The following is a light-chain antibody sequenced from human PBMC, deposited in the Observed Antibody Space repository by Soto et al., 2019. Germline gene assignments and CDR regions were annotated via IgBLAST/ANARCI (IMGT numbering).Light chain of an antibody. V-gene: IGKV1-5*01. CDR2: DAS. CDR1: QSISRY. Sequence: DIQMPQSPSTLSVSVGDRVTITCRASQSISRYLGWYQQKPGKAPKLLIYDASSLESGVPSRFSGSGSGTEFTLTISSLQADDFATYYCQQYNSYSSLTFGQGTKVEI. J-gene: IGKJ1*01. CDR3: QQYNSYSSLT.